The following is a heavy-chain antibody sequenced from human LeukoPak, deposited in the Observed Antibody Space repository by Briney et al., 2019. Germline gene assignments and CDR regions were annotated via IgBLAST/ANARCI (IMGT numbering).Heavy chain of an antibody. CDR1: GFTFSSYE. CDR3: AREGPITMVRGYYFDY. J-gene: IGHJ4*02. Sequence: PGGSLRLSCAASGFTFSSYEMNWVRQAPGKGLEWVSYITSSGSIIYYADSVKGRFTISRDNAKNSLYLQMNSLRAEDTAVYYCAREGPITMVRGYYFDYWGQGTLVTVSS. CDR2: ITSSGSII. D-gene: IGHD3-10*01. V-gene: IGHV3-48*03.